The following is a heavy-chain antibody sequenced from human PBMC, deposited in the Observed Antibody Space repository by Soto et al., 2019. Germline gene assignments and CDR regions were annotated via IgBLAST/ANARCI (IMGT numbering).Heavy chain of an antibody. V-gene: IGHV3-73*01. J-gene: IGHJ6*02. CDR2: IRSKANSYAT. D-gene: IGHD1-26*01. CDR1: GFTFSGSA. CDR3: TSSGSYYTPLFYYYGMDV. Sequence: GGSLRLSCAASGFTFSGSAMHWVRQASGKGLEWVGRIRSKANSYATAYAASVKGRFTISRDDSKNTAYLQMNSLKTEDTAVYYCTSSGSYYTPLFYYYGMDVWGQGTTVTVS.